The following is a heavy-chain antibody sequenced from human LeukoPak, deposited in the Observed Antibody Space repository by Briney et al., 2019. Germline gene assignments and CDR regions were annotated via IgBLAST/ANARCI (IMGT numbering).Heavy chain of an antibody. J-gene: IGHJ3*02. CDR1: GFTFSSYS. CDR2: ITSSSSYI. V-gene: IGHV3-21*01. D-gene: IGHD2-15*01. Sequence: GSLRLSCAASGFTFSSYSMNWVRQTPGKGLEWVSSITSSSSYIYYADSVKGRFTISRDNAKNSLYLQMNSLRAEDTAVYYCARDLGYCSGGSCYDNAFDIWGQGTMVTVSS. CDR3: ARDLGYCSGGSCYDNAFDI.